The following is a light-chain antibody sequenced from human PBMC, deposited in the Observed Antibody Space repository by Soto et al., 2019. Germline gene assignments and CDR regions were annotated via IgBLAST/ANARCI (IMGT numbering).Light chain of an antibody. V-gene: IGLV2-14*01. CDR1: SSDVGGYNY. Sequence: QSALTQPASVSGSPGQSITISCTGTSSDVGGYNYVSWYQQHPGKAPKLMIYDVSNRPSGVSKRFSGSKYGNTASLTISGLQAEDEADYYCSSYTSSSALVIFGGGTKLTVL. CDR3: SSYTSSSALVI. CDR2: DVS. J-gene: IGLJ2*01.